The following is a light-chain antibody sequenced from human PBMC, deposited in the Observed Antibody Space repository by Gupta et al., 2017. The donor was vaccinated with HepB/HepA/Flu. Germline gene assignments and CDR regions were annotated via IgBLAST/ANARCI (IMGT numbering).Light chain of an antibody. Sequence: EIVLTQSPLSLPVSPGEPASMSCRSNQSLRHSNGDTYLDWYLQKPGQSPHLLIFLASSRASGVPDRFSGVGSDTEFTLKISRGEAEDVGIYYCMQELQTPLTFGGGTKVDIK. CDR2: LAS. CDR3: MQELQTPLT. V-gene: IGKV2-28*01. J-gene: IGKJ4*01. CDR1: QSLRHSNGDTY.